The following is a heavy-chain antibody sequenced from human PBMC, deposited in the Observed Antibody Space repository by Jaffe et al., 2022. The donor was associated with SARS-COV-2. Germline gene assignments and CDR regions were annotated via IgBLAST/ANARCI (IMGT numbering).Heavy chain of an antibody. CDR1: GGSISSSSYY. CDR3: AREYYDSSGYPPEGYYGMDV. D-gene: IGHD3-22*01. Sequence: QLQLQESGPGLVKPSETLSLTCTVSGGSISSSSYYWGWIRQPPGKGLEWIGSIYYSGSTYYNPSLKSRVTISVDTSKNQFSLKLSSVTAADTAVYYCAREYYDSSGYPPEGYYGMDVWGQGTTVTVSS. J-gene: IGHJ6*02. CDR2: IYYSGST. V-gene: IGHV4-39*01.